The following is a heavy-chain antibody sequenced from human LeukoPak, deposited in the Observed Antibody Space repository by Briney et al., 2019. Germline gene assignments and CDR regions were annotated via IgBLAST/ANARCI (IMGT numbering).Heavy chain of an antibody. CDR2: IKQDGSDK. CDR1: GFTFSSYW. J-gene: IGHJ4*02. D-gene: IGHD2/OR15-2a*01. V-gene: IGHV3-7*01. Sequence: LAGGSLRLSCAASGFTFSSYWMCWVRQAPGKGLEWVAIIKQDGSDKYYVDCVEGRYIISRDNAKNSLYLQMNSLRAEDTAVYYCLPSTRSHRFDYWGQGTLVTVSS. CDR3: LPSTRSHRFDY.